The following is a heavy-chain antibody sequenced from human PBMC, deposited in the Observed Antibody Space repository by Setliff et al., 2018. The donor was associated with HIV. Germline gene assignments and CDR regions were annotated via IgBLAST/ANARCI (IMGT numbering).Heavy chain of an antibody. CDR2: IYTSGST. Sequence: SETLSLTCTVSGGSISSYYWSWIRQPPGKGLEWIGYIYTSGSTNYNPSLKSRVTISVDTSKNQFSLKLSSATAADTAVYYCARARRAGSGPKYFQHWGQGTLVTVSS. J-gene: IGHJ1*01. D-gene: IGHD2-15*01. CDR1: GGSISSYY. V-gene: IGHV4-4*09. CDR3: ARARRAGSGPKYFQH.